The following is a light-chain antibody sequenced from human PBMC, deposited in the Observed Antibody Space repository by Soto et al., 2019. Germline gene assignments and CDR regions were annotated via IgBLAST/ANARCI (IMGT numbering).Light chain of an antibody. Sequence: QSALTQPASVSGSPGQSITISCTGTSSDVGGYNYVSWYQQHPGKAPKLMIYDVSNRPSGVSNRFSGSKSGNTASLTISGPPAEDEADYYCSSYTSSSTSVFGTGTKLTVL. CDR1: SSDVGGYNY. CDR3: SSYTSSSTSV. CDR2: DVS. J-gene: IGLJ1*01. V-gene: IGLV2-14*01.